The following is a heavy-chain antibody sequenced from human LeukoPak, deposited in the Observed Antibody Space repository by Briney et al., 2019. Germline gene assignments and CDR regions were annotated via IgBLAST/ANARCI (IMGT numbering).Heavy chain of an antibody. V-gene: IGHV2-5*01. Sequence: SGPTLVRPTHTLTLTCTFSGFSRSTSGVGVGWVRHPPGKALERLALIYRNDDKRYSPSLNSRITITKGTTTNQVVLTMTNMDPVATATYYTILRLNSFNWNDCFDHWGQGSLLTVSS. D-gene: IGHD1-20*01. CDR3: ILRLNSFNWNDCFDH. CDR1: GFSRSTSGVG. CDR2: IYRNDDK. J-gene: IGHJ4*02.